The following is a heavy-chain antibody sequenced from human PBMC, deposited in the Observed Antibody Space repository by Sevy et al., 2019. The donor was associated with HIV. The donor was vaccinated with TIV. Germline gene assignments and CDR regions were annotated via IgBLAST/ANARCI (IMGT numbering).Heavy chain of an antibody. D-gene: IGHD6-19*01. J-gene: IGHJ6*02. Sequence: ASVKVSCKVSGYTLTELSMHWVRQAPGKGLEWMGGFDPEDGETIYAQKFQGRVTMTEDTSTDTAYMELSSLRSEDTAVYYCETAQGYSSGWYADMDVWGQGTTVTVSS. CDR3: ETAQGYSSGWYADMDV. CDR1: GYTLTELS. V-gene: IGHV1-24*01. CDR2: FDPEDGET.